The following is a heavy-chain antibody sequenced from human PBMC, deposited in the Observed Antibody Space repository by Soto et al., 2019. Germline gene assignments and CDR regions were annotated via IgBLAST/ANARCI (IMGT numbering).Heavy chain of an antibody. Sequence: GASVKVSCKASGGTFSSYAISWVRQAPGQGLEWMRGIIPIFGTANYAQKFQGRVTITADESTSTAYMELSSLRSEDTAVYYCARSGPSYDILTGYFLYYFDYWGQGTLVTVSS. CDR1: GGTFSSYA. D-gene: IGHD3-9*01. CDR3: ARSGPSYDILTGYFLYYFDY. J-gene: IGHJ4*02. V-gene: IGHV1-69*13. CDR2: IIPIFGTA.